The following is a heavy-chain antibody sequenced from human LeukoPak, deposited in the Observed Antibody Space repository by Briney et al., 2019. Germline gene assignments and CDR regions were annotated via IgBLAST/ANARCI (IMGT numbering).Heavy chain of an antibody. D-gene: IGHD6-19*01. CDR2: IYYIGST. V-gene: IGHV4-59*08. CDR3: ARWGYSSGSNWFDP. Sequence: SETLSLTCTVSGGSINSYYWSWIRQPPGKGLEWIGYIYYIGSTNYNPSLRGRATISVDTSNNQFYLKLSSVTAADTAVYYCARWGYSSGSNWFDPWGQGTLVTVSS. J-gene: IGHJ5*02. CDR1: GGSINSYY.